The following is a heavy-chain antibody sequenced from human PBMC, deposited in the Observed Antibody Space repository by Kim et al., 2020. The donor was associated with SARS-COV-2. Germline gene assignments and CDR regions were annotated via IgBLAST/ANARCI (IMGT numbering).Heavy chain of an antibody. J-gene: IGHJ6*02. CDR3: GSAAASITGYYYYGMDV. CDR1: GYTFTSYA. Sequence: ASVKVSCKASGYTFTSYAMNWVRQAPGQGLEWMGWINTNTGNPTYAQGFTGRFVFSLDTSVSTAYLQISSLKAEDTAVYYCGSAAASITGYYYYGMDVWGQGTTVTVSS. D-gene: IGHD6-13*01. V-gene: IGHV7-4-1*02. CDR2: INTNTGNP.